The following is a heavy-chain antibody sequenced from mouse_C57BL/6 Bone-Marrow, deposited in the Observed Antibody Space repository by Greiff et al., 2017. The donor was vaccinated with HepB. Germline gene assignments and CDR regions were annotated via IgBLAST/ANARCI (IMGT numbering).Heavy chain of an antibody. CDR3: TTPYDYRAY. Sequence: VQLQQSGAELVRPGASVKLSCTASGFNIKDDYMHWVKQRPEQGLEWIGWIDPENGDTEYASKFQGKATITADTSSNTAYLKLSSLTSEDTAVYYCTTPYDYRAYWGQGTLVTVSA. CDR2: IDPENGDT. CDR1: GFNIKDDY. J-gene: IGHJ3*01. V-gene: IGHV14-4*01. D-gene: IGHD2-4*01.